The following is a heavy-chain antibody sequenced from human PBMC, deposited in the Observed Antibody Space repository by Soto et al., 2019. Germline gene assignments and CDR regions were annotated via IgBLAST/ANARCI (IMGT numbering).Heavy chain of an antibody. J-gene: IGHJ4*02. CDR2: ISPNNGHT. CDR3: ARDQLHFLDYYFEN. V-gene: IGHV1-18*01. D-gene: IGHD3-3*01. CDR1: GYTFINYG. Sequence: ASVKVSCKASGYTFINYGISWVRQAPGQGLEWLGWISPNNGHTKYARKFQDRITMTTDTSTTTAYLELRSLRSDDTAVYFCARDQLHFLDYYFENWGQGALVTVSS.